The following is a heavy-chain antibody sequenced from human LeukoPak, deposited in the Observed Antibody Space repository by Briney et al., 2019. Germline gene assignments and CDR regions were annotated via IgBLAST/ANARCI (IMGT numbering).Heavy chain of an antibody. CDR1: GFTFSDYS. D-gene: IGHD4-17*01. J-gene: IGHJ1*01. V-gene: IGHV3-21*04. Sequence: GGSLRLSCAASGFTFSDYSMNWVRQAPGKGLEWVASISSKSDYTYYADSVKGRFTFSRDTAKTSLSLQLNSLRAEDTAVYYCAGDMATVTTCYLQPWGQGTLVTVSS. CDR2: ISSKSDYT. CDR3: AGDMATVTTCYLQP.